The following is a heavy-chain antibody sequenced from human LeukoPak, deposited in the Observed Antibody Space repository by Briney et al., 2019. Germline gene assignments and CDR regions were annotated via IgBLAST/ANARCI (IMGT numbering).Heavy chain of an antibody. J-gene: IGHJ3*02. CDR3: ARGGRGYEDAFDI. CDR1: GFTFSSYN. Sequence: PGGSLRLSCAASGFTFSSYNMNWVRQAPGKGLEWVSSISNSSLFIYYADSLKGRFTISRDNAKNSLYLQMNSLRAEDTAVYYCARGGRGYEDAFDIWGQGTMVTVSS. D-gene: IGHD3-22*01. V-gene: IGHV3-21*01. CDR2: ISNSSLFI.